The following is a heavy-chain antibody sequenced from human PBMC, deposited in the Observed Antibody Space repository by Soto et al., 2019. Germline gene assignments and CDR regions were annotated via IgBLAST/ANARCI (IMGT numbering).Heavy chain of an antibody. Sequence: EVQLVESGGGLVKPGGSLRLSCAASGFTFSNAWMSWVRQAPGKGLEWVGRIKSKTDGGTTDYAAPVKGRFTISRDDSKNTLYLQTNSLKGEDPAVDYCTKGVTGWYGGGDYWGQGPLVNVSS. D-gene: IGHD6-19*01. CDR1: GFTFSNAW. CDR2: IKSKTDGGTT. CDR3: TKGVTGWYGGGDY. J-gene: IGHJ4*02. V-gene: IGHV3-15*01.